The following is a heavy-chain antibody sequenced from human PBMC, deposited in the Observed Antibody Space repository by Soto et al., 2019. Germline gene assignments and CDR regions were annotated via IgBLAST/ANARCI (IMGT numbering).Heavy chain of an antibody. CDR3: ARGYYGMDV. J-gene: IGHJ6*02. CDR1: GYTFTSYG. V-gene: IGHV1-18*01. Sequence: ASVKVSCKASGYTFTSYGISWVRQAPGQGLEWMGWINAGNGNTKYSQKFQGRVTITRDTSASTAYMELRSLRSDDTAVYYCARGYYGMDVWGQGTTVTVSS. CDR2: INAGNGNT.